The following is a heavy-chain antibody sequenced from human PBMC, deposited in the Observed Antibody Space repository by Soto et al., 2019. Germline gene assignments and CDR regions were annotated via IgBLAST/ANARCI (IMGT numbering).Heavy chain of an antibody. CDR3: ARAKSVAGRVLHYYYGMDV. CDR2: ISGYNGNT. CDR1: GYTITRYR. Sequence: ASVKVYCKTSGYTITRYRISGGRNATRQGLEWMGWISGYNGNTNYAQKLQGRVTMTTDTSTSTAYMELRSLRSDDTAVYYCARAKSVAGRVLHYYYGMDVWGQGTMVNVSS. J-gene: IGHJ6*02. D-gene: IGHD6-19*01. V-gene: IGHV1-18*04.